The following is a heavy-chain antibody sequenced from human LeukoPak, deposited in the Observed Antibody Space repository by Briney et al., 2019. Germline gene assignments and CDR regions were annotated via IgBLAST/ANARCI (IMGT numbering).Heavy chain of an antibody. J-gene: IGHJ4*02. V-gene: IGHV4-59*01. Sequence: PSETLSLTCTVSGGSISSYYWSWIRQPPGKGLEWIGYIYYSGSTNYNPSLKSRVTISVDTFKNQFSLKLSSVTAADTAVYYCARNEYSSSYFDYWGQGTLVTVSS. CDR2: IYYSGST. D-gene: IGHD6-6*01. CDR3: ARNEYSSSYFDY. CDR1: GGSISSYY.